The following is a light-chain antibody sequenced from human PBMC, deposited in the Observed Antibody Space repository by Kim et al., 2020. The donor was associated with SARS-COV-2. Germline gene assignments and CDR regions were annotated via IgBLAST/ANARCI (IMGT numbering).Light chain of an antibody. V-gene: IGKV3-15*01. J-gene: IGKJ5*01. Sequence: EIVMTQSPVTLSVSPGGRATLSCRASQSFSTKLAWYQQKVGQAHRLLIYDASTRATDIPARFSGSGSGTEFTLTISSLQPEDVAVYYCQQYDIWPITFGQGTRLEIK. CDR1: QSFSTK. CDR2: DAS. CDR3: QQYDIWPIT.